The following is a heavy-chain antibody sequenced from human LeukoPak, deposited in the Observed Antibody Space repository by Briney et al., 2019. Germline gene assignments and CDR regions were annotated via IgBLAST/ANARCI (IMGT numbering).Heavy chain of an antibody. CDR1: GFTSSSYS. CDR3: ARDREEQLAYMDV. J-gene: IGHJ6*03. CDR2: ISSSSSYI. V-gene: IGHV3-21*01. D-gene: IGHD6-13*01. Sequence: GGSLRLSCAASGFTSSSYSLNWVRQAPGKGLEWVSSISSSSSYIYYADSVKGRFTISRDNAKNSLYLQMNSLRAEDTAVYYCARDREEQLAYMDVWGKGTTVTVSS.